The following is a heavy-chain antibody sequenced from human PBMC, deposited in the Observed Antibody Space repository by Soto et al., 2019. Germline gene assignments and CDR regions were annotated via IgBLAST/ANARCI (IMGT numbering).Heavy chain of an antibody. J-gene: IGHJ4*02. V-gene: IGHV3-21*02. Sequence: EVQLVESGGGLVKPGGSLRLSCAASGFMFSSFSMNWVRQAPGKGLEWVSSISSSSGYMYYADSVKGLVTISRDNAKNSLYLQMNSLRAEDTAVYFCAREGGTAVAGTRGDYWGRGTLVTVSS. D-gene: IGHD6-19*01. CDR1: GFMFSSFS. CDR2: ISSSSGYM. CDR3: AREGGTAVAGTRGDY.